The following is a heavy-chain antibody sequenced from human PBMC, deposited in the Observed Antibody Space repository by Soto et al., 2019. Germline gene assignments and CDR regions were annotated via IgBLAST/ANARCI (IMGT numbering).Heavy chain of an antibody. CDR3: AKGLAYCGGDCYSDAFYI. V-gene: IGHV3-9*01. CDR1: GFTFDDYA. J-gene: IGHJ3*02. D-gene: IGHD2-21*02. Sequence: EVQLVESGGGLVQPGRSLRLSCAASGFTFDDYAMHWVRQAPGKGLEWVSGISWNSGSIGYADSVKGRFTISRDNAKNSLYLQMNSLRGEDTALYYCAKGLAYCGGDCYSDAFYIWGQGTMVTVSS. CDR2: ISWNSGSI.